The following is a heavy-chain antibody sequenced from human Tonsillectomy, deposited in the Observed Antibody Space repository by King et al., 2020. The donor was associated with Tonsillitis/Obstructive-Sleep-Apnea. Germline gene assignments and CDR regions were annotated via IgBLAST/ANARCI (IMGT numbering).Heavy chain of an antibody. CDR3: ARAYGATDRFDY. D-gene: IGHD1-26*01. V-gene: IGHV4-59*01. CDR2: IYYSGST. CDR1: GGSISSYY. Sequence: QLQESGPGLVKPSETLSLTCTVSGGSISSYYWSWIRQPPGKGLEWIGYIYYSGSTNYNPSLKSRVTISVDTSKNQFSLKLSSVTAADTAVYYCARAYGATDRFDYWGQGTLVTVSS. J-gene: IGHJ4*02.